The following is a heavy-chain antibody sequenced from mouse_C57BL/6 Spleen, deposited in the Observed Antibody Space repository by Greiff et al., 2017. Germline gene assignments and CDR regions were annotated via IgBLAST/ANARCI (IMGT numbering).Heavy chain of an antibody. D-gene: IGHD1-1*01. CDR3: ATITTVVDWYFDV. CDR1: GYSFTDYN. CDR2: INPNYGTT. V-gene: IGHV1-39*01. Sequence: EVKLMESGPELVKPGASVKISCKASGYSFTDYNMNWVKQSHGKSLEWIGVINPNYGTTSYNQKFKGKATLTVDQSSSTAYMQLNSLTSEDSAVYYGATITTVVDWYFDVWGTGTTVTVSS. J-gene: IGHJ1*03.